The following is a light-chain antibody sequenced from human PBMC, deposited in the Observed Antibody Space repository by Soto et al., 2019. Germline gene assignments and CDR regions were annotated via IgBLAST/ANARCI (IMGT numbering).Light chain of an antibody. V-gene: IGKV1-33*01. Sequence: DIQMTHSPSSLSASVGDIVTITCRASQDITNNLSWYQQKPGKAPNLLIYHASKLAKGVTSRFSGSGSGTDFSFIITSLQREDLATYYCQQYYGLPPLTFGQGTRLEIK. CDR2: HAS. CDR1: QDITNN. CDR3: QQYYGLPPLT. J-gene: IGKJ5*01.